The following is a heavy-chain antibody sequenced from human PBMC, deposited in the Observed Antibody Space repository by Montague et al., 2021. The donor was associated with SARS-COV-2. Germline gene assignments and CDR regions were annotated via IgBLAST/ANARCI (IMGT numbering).Heavy chain of an antibody. D-gene: IGHD5-18*01. CDR3: ARGVDTGVVTVTGGFDS. Sequence: TLSLTCTVSGGSISRGYYYWSWIRLPAGKGLEWIGRIYRSGXPXYXXXXEXRVVLSVDTSRNQFSMKMTSVTAADTAMYYCARGVDTGVVTVTGGFDSWGQGTLVIVSP. CDR2: IYRSGXP. CDR1: GGSISRGYYY. V-gene: IGHV4-61*02. J-gene: IGHJ4*02.